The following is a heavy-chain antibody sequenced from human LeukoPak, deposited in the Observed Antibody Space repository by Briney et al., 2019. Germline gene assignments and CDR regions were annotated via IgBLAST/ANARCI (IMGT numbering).Heavy chain of an antibody. CDR1: GYAITSGGFS. Sequence: SETLSLTCTVPGYAITSGGFSWNWIRQPPGKGLEWIGCIYDRGPAYYNPSLKSRFTISVDRPKNQFFLNVTSLTAADTAVYYCARSRQASGLFNSWGQGTLVVVSS. CDR2: IYDRGPA. D-gene: IGHD3-10*01. V-gene: IGHV4-30-2*01. CDR3: ARSRQASGLFNS. J-gene: IGHJ5*01.